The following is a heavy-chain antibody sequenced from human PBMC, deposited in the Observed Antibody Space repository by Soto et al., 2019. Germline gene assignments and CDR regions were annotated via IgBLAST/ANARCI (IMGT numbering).Heavy chain of an antibody. CDR3: ARDLPTIYFDY. J-gene: IGHJ4*02. Sequence: SETLSLTFAVYGGSFSGYYWSWIRQPPGQGLEWIGEINHSGRTHYNPSLKSRVTISVDNSKRQFSLELSAVTAADTAVYYCARDLPTIYFDYWGQGTLVTVPS. CDR2: INHSGRT. D-gene: IGHD3-9*01. V-gene: IGHV4-34*01. CDR1: GGSFSGYY.